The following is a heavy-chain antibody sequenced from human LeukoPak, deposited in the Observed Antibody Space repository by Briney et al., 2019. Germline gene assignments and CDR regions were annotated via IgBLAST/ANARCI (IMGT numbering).Heavy chain of an antibody. CDR3: ARHKFAGARLRVGYFDP. J-gene: IGHJ5*02. CDR1: GGSISFSNSY. V-gene: IGHV4-39*07. CDR2: IYYSGSD. Sequence: TSGTLSLTCSVSGGSISFSNSYWGWIRQPPGKGLEWMGSIYYSGSDYYSPSLKSRATLSVDTSANQFSLRLTSLTAADTAVYYCARHKFAGARLRVGYFDPWGQGTLVTVSS. D-gene: IGHD2-21*01.